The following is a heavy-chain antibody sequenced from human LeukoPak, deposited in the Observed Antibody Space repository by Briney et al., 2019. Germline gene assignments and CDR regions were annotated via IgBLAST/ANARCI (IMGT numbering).Heavy chain of an antibody. CDR1: GYSFTNYW. J-gene: IGHJ1*01. CDR3: ARGPLYYDSSGYYYVYFQH. V-gene: IGHV5-51*01. D-gene: IGHD3-22*01. Sequence: GESLKISCKGSGYSFTNYWIGWVRQMPGKGLEWMGIIYPGDSDTRYSPSFQGQVTISADKSISTAYLQWSSLKASDTAMYYCARGPLYYDSSGYYYVYFQHWGQGTLVTVSS. CDR2: IYPGDSDT.